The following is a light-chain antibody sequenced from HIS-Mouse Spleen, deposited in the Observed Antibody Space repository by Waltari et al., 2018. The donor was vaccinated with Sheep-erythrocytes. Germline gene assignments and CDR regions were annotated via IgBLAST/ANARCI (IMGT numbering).Light chain of an antibody. V-gene: IGLV3-1*01. Sequence: SYELTQPPSVSVSPGQTASITCSGDKLGDKYASWYQQKPGQSPVLVIYQYTKRPSGIPERVSGSNSGNTATLTISGTQAMDEADYYCQAWDSSTAVFGGGTKLTVL. CDR3: QAWDSSTAV. CDR2: QYT. J-gene: IGLJ2*01. CDR1: KLGDKY.